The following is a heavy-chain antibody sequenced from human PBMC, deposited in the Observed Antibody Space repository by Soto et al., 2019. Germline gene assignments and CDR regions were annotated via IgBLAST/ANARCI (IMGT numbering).Heavy chain of an antibody. Sequence: PSETLSLTCAVYGGSFSGYYWSWIRQPPGKGLEWIGEINHSGSTNYNPSLKSRVTISVDTSKNQFSLKLSSVTAADTAVYYCARGRQLERQDHYYYYGMDVWGQGTTVTVSS. CDR3: ARGRQLERQDHYYYYGMDV. D-gene: IGHD1-1*01. CDR1: GGSFSGYY. J-gene: IGHJ6*02. V-gene: IGHV4-34*01. CDR2: INHSGST.